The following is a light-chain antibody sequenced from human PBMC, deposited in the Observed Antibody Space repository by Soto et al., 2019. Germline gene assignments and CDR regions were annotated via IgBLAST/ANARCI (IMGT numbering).Light chain of an antibody. Sequence: IPMNQSPSTLSASVGDRVTIPCRASQSISSWLAWYQQKPGKAPKLLIYKASSLESGVPSRFSGSGSGTEFTLTISSLQPDDFATYYCQQYNSYSPETFGQGTKVDI. J-gene: IGKJ1*01. V-gene: IGKV1-5*03. CDR2: KAS. CDR3: QQYNSYSPET. CDR1: QSISSW.